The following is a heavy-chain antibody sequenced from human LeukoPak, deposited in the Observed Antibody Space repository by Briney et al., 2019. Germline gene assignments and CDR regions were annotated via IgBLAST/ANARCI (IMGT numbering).Heavy chain of an antibody. D-gene: IGHD1-7*01. CDR1: GGTFSIYA. Sequence: SVKVSCKASGGTFSIYAISWVRQAPGQGLGWMGGIIPIFGTANYAQKFQGRVTITADESTSTAYMELSSLRSEDTAVYYCARGITGTTPWRYWGQGTLVTVSS. V-gene: IGHV1-69*01. CDR2: IIPIFGTA. J-gene: IGHJ4*02. CDR3: ARGITGTTPWRY.